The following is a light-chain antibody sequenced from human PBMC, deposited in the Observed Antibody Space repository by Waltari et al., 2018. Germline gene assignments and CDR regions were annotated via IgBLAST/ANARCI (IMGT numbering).Light chain of an antibody. J-gene: IGKJ1*01. CDR1: QSVGSSS. V-gene: IGKV3-20*01. Sequence: EIVLTQSPGTASLSPGARVTLSCRASQSVGSSSLAWYQQKPGQAPRLVLYRASRRATGIPDRFRGSGAGTDFSLTISRLEPEDFAVYYCQQHGTLPATFGQGTKVEIK. CDR3: QQHGTLPAT. CDR2: RAS.